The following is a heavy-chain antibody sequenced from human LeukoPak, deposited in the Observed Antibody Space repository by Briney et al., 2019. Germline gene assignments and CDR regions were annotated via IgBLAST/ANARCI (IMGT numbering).Heavy chain of an antibody. CDR2: INPNSGGT. V-gene: IGHV1-2*06. D-gene: IGHD6-13*01. CDR3: ARAIAAAGDF. Sequence: ASVKVSCKASGYTFTGYYMHWVRQAPGQGLEWMGRINPNSGGTNSAQKFQGRATMTRDTSINTAYMELNRLRSDDTAVYYCARAIAAAGDFWGQGTLVTVSS. J-gene: IGHJ4*02. CDR1: GYTFTGYY.